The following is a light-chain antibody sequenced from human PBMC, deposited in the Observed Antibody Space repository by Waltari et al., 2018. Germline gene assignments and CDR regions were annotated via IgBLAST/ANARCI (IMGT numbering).Light chain of an antibody. CDR3: CSYAGSSSYV. CDR1: SSDVGSYNL. CDR2: EGS. J-gene: IGLJ1*01. Sequence: QSALNQPASVSGAPGQSITISCTGTSSDVGSYNLVSWYQQHPGKAPSRMIYEGSTRPPGVFKRFSWYNAGTTAPLTISGLQAEDVADSYCCSYAGSSSYVFGTGTKVTVL. V-gene: IGLV2-23*01.